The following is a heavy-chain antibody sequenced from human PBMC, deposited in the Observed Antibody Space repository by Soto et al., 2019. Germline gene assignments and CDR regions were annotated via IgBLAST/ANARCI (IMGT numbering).Heavy chain of an antibody. Sequence: SGPTLVNPTQTLTLTCTFSGFSLSTSGVCVYWIRQPPGKALELLARIDWDDDKYYNTSLKTRLTISKDTSKNQVILTMTNMDTVETATYYCVWSSHVIVYAFDYCGQXALVTVSS. V-gene: IGHV2-70*11. D-gene: IGHD1-26*01. J-gene: IGHJ4*02. CDR2: IDWDDDK. CDR3: VWSSHVIVYAFDY. CDR1: GFSLSTSGVC.